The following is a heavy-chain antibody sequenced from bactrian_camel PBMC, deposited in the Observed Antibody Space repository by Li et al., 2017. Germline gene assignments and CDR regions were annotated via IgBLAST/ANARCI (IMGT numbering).Heavy chain of an antibody. CDR3: ATDMELRGSWSNPRSYRY. D-gene: IGHD1*01. CDR1: GFAFSSYW. V-gene: IGHV3S1*01. CDR2: IYDGGTR. J-gene: IGHJ4*01. Sequence: HVQLVESGGGLVLPGGSLRLSCAASGFAFSSYWMFWVRQAPGKGLEWLSSIYDGGTRHYADSVKGRFTISQDNAKNTVFLQMNSLKPEDTAMYYCATDMELRGSWSNPRSYRYWGQGTQVTVS.